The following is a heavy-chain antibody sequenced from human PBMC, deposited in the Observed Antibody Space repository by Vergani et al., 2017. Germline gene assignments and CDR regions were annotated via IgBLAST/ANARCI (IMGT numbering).Heavy chain of an antibody. J-gene: IGHJ6*02. D-gene: IGHD2-15*01. Sequence: EVQLVESGGGLVQPGGSLRLSCAASGFLFSDYWLNWVRQSPGGGLEWVANIKQDGSEEFYVDSVKGRFTISRDNAKNSLYLQMNSLRAEDTAVYYCASYCSGGSCARHGMDVWGQGTTVTVSS. CDR3: ASYCSGGSCARHGMDV. CDR1: GFLFSDYW. V-gene: IGHV3-7*01. CDR2: IKQDGSEE.